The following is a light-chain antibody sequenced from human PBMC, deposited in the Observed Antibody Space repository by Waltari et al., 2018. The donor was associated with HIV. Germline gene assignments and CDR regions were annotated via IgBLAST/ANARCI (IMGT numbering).Light chain of an antibody. CDR1: SSNIGSNY. Sequence: QSVLTQPPSASGTPGQRVTISCSGSSSNIGSNYVYWYQQLPGTAPKLLIFRINRLPSGVPDRFSGSKSGTSASLAISGLRSEDEADYYCAAWDDSLSGWVFGGGTKLTVL. V-gene: IGLV1-47*01. CDR3: AAWDDSLSGWV. CDR2: RIN. J-gene: IGLJ3*02.